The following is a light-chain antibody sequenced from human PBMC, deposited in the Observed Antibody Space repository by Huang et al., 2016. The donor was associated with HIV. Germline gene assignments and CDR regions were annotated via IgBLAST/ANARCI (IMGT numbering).Light chain of an antibody. V-gene: IGKV1-39*01. CDR3: QQSYSTLPYT. Sequence: DIQMTQSPSYLSASVGDRVTITCRASQSISTYLNWYQQKPGKAPKILIYAASNLQSGVPSRFRGSGSGTDFTLTISSLQPEDFATYFCQQSYSTLPYTFGQGTKLEIK. CDR2: AAS. J-gene: IGKJ2*01. CDR1: QSISTY.